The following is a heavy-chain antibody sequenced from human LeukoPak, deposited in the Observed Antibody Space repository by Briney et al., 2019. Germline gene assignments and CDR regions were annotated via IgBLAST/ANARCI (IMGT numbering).Heavy chain of an antibody. D-gene: IGHD3-22*01. Sequence: GGSLRLSCAASGFTFTSYAMSWVRQTPGKGLEWVSAISGSGGSTYYADSVKGRFTISRDNSKNTLYLQMNSLRAEDTAVYYCAKTFITMIVVVIPTAFDYWGQGTLVTVSS. CDR3: AKTFITMIVVVIPTAFDY. J-gene: IGHJ4*02. V-gene: IGHV3-23*01. CDR2: ISGSGGST. CDR1: GFTFTSYA.